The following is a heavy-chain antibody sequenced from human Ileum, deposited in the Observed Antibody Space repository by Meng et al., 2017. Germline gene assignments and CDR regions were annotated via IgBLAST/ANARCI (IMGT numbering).Heavy chain of an antibody. V-gene: IGHV3-21*04. CDR3: ASDPNWSTN. D-gene: IGHD1-1*01. Sequence: EAEVVLVRPVWSLRRACVGSRSIFDTYDMTVVSQATGKVLEWLSSMDLSHSRGSYADSVKGRFTISRDNAKSSLYLQMNSLRAEDTAIYYCASDPNWSTNWGQGTLVTVSS. CDR1: RSIFDTYD. CDR2: MDLSHSRG. J-gene: IGHJ4*02.